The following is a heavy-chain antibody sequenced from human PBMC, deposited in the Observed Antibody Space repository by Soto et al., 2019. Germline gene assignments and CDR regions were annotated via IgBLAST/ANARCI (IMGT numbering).Heavy chain of an antibody. D-gene: IGHD3-10*01. CDR1: AFSFSNARMG. Sequence: QVTLKESGPVLVKPTETLTLTCTVSAFSFSNARMGVTWIRQPPGKALKWLAHIFSIDEKSYNTSLKSRLTVSKDTSKGQVVLTLTNLDPVDTGTYLCARFSNGSGTYYNCPSPYCYGMDVWGQGTTVTVSS. CDR2: IFSIDEK. J-gene: IGHJ6*02. V-gene: IGHV2-26*01. CDR3: ARFSNGSGTYYNCPSPYCYGMDV.